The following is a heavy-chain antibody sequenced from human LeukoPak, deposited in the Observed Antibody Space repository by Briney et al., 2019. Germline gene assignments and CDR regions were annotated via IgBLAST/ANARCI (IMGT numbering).Heavy chain of an antibody. CDR2: INHSGST. CDR1: GGSFNGYY. V-gene: IGHV4-34*01. J-gene: IGHJ5*02. D-gene: IGHD6-13*01. CDR3: ARSSSSWYGYGWFDP. Sequence: SETLSLTCAVYGGSFNGYYWSWIRQPPGKGLEWIGEINHSGSTNYNPSLKSRVTISVDTSKNQFSLKLSSVTAADTAVYYCARSSSSWYGYGWFDPWGQGTLVTVSS.